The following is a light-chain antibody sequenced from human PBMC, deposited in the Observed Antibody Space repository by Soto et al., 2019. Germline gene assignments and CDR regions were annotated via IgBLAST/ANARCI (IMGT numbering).Light chain of an antibody. J-gene: IGLJ2*01. CDR3: QVWDITSDHVV. CDR1: NIGSKS. Sequence: SYELTQPPSVSVAPGQTARMTCAGNNIGSKSVHWYQKRPGQAPVLVVYDDSDRASGIPERFSGSNSGSTATLTISRVEAGDAADYFCQVWDITSDHVVFGGGTKLTVL. V-gene: IGLV3-21*02. CDR2: DDS.